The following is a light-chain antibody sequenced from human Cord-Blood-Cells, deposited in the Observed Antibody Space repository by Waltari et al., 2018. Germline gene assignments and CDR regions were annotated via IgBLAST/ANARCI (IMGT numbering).Light chain of an antibody. V-gene: IGKV4-1*01. Sequence: DIVMTQSPDSLAVSLGERATINCKYSQSVLYSSNNKNYLAWYQKKPGQPPKLLIYWASTRESGVPDRFSGSGSGTDFTLTISSLQAEDVAVYYCQQYYSTPWTFGQGTKVEIK. CDR1: QSVLYSSNNKNY. CDR3: QQYYSTPWT. CDR2: WAS. J-gene: IGKJ1*01.